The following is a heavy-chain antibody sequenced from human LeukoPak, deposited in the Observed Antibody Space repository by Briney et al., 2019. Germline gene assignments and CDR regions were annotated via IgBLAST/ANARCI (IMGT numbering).Heavy chain of an antibody. V-gene: IGHV3-23*01. CDR2: ISGSGGST. Sequence: GGSLRLSCAASGFTFSSYAMSWVRQAPGKGLEWVSAISGSGGSTYYADSVKGRFTISRDNSKNTLYLQMNSLRTEDTAVYYCAKLLWIQLWAFDYWGQGTLVTVSS. D-gene: IGHD5-18*01. CDR1: GFTFSSYA. J-gene: IGHJ4*02. CDR3: AKLLWIQLWAFDY.